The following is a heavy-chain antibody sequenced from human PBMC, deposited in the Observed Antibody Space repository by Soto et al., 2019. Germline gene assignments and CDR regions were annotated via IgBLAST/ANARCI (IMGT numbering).Heavy chain of an antibody. CDR1: GFTFSNYG. J-gene: IGHJ4*02. D-gene: IGHD6-6*01. Sequence: GGSLRLSCAASGFTFSNYGMHWVRQAPGKGLEWVAIIWYDGSNKYYADSVKGRFTISRDNSKNTLYLQMNSLRAEDTAVYYCAIPLLEYSYSSGKFDCWGQGTLVSVS. CDR2: IWYDGSNK. V-gene: IGHV3-33*01. CDR3: AIPLLEYSYSSGKFDC.